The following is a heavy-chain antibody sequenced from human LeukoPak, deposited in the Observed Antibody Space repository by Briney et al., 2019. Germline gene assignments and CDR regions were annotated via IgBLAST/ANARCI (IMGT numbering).Heavy chain of an antibody. Sequence: GGSLRLSCAASGFTFSIYEMNWVRQAPGKGLEWVSYISSSGNTIYYADSVKGRFTISRDNAKNSLYLQMNSLRAEDTAVYYCARALDSSSSRYQAFEEWGQGTLVTVSS. CDR2: ISSSGNTI. D-gene: IGHD2-2*01. CDR1: GFTFSIYE. CDR3: ARALDSSSSRYQAFEE. J-gene: IGHJ4*02. V-gene: IGHV3-48*03.